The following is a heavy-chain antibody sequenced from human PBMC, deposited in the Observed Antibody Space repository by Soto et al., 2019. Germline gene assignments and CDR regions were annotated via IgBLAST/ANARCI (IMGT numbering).Heavy chain of an antibody. CDR1: GGSISSSSYY. CDR2: IYYSGST. D-gene: IGHD1-26*01. CDR3: ARHSGSYLENKLWFDP. Sequence: KPSETLSLTCTVSGGSISSSSYYWGWIRQPPGKGLEWIGSIYYSGSTYYNPSLKSRVTISVDTSKNQFSLKLSSVTAADTAVYYCARHSGSYLENKLWFDPWGQGTLVTVSS. V-gene: IGHV4-39*01. J-gene: IGHJ5*02.